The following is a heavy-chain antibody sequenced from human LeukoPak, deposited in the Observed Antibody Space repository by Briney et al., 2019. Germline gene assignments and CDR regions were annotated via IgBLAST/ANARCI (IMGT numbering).Heavy chain of an antibody. CDR3: ARESHVTREDY. CDR2: ISANDGNT. CDR1: GYTFASYG. V-gene: IGHV1-18*01. Sequence: ASVKVSCKASGYTFASYGISWVRQAPGQGLEWMGWISANDGNTDYPQKLQGRVTMTTDTSTSTAYMELRSLRSDDTAVYYCARESHVTREDYWGQGTLVTVSS. J-gene: IGHJ4*02. D-gene: IGHD3-10*01.